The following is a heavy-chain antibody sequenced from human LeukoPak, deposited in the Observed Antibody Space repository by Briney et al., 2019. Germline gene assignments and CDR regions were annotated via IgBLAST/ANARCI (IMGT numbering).Heavy chain of an antibody. Sequence: ASVKVSCKASGYTFTIYGISWVRQAPGQGLEWMGWISAYNGNTNYAQKLQGRVTMTTDTSTSTAYMELRSLRSDDTAVYYCARDLLRLGELSTQWGWYYYGMDVWGQGTTVTVSS. D-gene: IGHD3-16*02. CDR3: ARDLLRLGELSTQWGWYYYGMDV. J-gene: IGHJ6*02. V-gene: IGHV1-18*01. CDR2: ISAYNGNT. CDR1: GYTFTIYG.